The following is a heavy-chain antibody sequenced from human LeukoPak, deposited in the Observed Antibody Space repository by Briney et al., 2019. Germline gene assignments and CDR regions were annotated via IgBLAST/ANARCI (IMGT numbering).Heavy chain of an antibody. J-gene: IGHJ4*02. D-gene: IGHD3-10*01. CDR2: ITGSGDSS. V-gene: IGHV3-23*01. Sequence: PGGSLRLSCAASGFTFSNYAMTWVRQAPGKGLEWVSAITGSGDSSYYADSVKGRFTISRDNSKSTLYLQMHSLRTDDTAVYYCAEMVRGVNPLYRWGQGTLVTVSS. CDR3: AEMVRGVNPLYR. CDR1: GFTFSNYA.